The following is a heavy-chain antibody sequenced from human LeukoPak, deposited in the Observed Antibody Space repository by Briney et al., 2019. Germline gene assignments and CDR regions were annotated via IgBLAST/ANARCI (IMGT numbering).Heavy chain of an antibody. CDR2: IYHSGST. CDR1: GGSISSSNW. Sequence: SETLSLTCAVSGGSISSSNWWSWVRQPPGKGLEWIGEIYHSGSTNYNPSLKSRVTISVDKSKNQFSLKLSSVTAADTAVYYCAGDYYGSGNWFDPWGQGTLVTVSS. CDR3: AGDYYGSGNWFDP. D-gene: IGHD3-10*01. J-gene: IGHJ5*02. V-gene: IGHV4-4*02.